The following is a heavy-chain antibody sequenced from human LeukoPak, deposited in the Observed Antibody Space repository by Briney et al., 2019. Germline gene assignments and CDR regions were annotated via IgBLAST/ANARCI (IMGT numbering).Heavy chain of an antibody. CDR1: GFPFIEYS. V-gene: IGHV3-48*01. CDR2: IGIDSGNT. Sequence: GGSLRLSCTASGFPFIEYSMNWVRQVPGKGLEWISYIGIDSGNTKYADSVRGRFTISADKAKNSLYLQMNSLRAEDTAVYYCAKSEGGSSWPDYYYYGMDVWGQGTTVTVSS. J-gene: IGHJ6*02. CDR3: AKSEGGSSWPDYYYYGMDV. D-gene: IGHD6-13*01.